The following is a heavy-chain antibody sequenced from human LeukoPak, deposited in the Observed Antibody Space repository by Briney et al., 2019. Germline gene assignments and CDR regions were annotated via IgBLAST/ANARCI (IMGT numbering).Heavy chain of an antibody. J-gene: IGHJ4*02. V-gene: IGHV3-11*04. CDR1: GFTFSDYY. D-gene: IGHD2-15*01. CDR3: AIELGYCSGGSCYPTDY. CDR2: ISSSGSTI. Sequence: GGSLRLSCAAPGFTFSDYYMSWIRQAPGKGLEWVSYISSSGSTIYYADSVEGRFTISRDNAKNSLYLQMNSLRAEDTAVYYCAIELGYCSGGSCYPTDYWGQGTLVTVSS.